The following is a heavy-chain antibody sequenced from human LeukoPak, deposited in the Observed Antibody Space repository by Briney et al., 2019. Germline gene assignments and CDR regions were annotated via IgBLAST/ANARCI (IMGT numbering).Heavy chain of an antibody. Sequence: ASAKVSCKSSGYTSSNYGISWMRQAPGQGLEWMGWISTHNGNTNYAQKFQGRVTMTTDKSTSTAYMELRSLTSDDTAVYYCARDVPGSIGTTARFDPWGQGTLVTVSS. J-gene: IGHJ5*02. CDR3: ARDVPGSIGTTARFDP. CDR1: GYTSSNYG. CDR2: ISTHNGNT. V-gene: IGHV1-18*01. D-gene: IGHD1-1*01.